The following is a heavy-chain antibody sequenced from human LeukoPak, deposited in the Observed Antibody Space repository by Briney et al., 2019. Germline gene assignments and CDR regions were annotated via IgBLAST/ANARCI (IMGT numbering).Heavy chain of an antibody. CDR2: ISSSSSTI. Sequence: PGGSLRLSCAASGFTFSSYSMNWVRQAPGKGLEWVSYISSSSSTIYYADSVKGRFTISRDNAKNSLYLQMNSLGDEDTAVYYCARQYYYGSGSYYNYYYGMDVWGQGTTVTVSS. CDR3: ARQYYYGSGSYYNYYYGMDV. V-gene: IGHV3-48*02. D-gene: IGHD3-10*01. CDR1: GFTFSSYS. J-gene: IGHJ6*02.